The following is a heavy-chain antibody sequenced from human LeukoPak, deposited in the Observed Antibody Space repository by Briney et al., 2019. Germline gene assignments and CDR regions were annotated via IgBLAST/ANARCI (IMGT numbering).Heavy chain of an antibody. V-gene: IGHV1-2*06. CDR2: INPNSGGT. CDR3: ARGSVIAAAGNYFDY. D-gene: IGHD6-13*01. J-gene: IGHJ4*02. CDR1: GYTFTGYY. Sequence: ASVKVSCKASGYTFTGYYMHWVRQAPGQGLEWMGRINPNSGGTNYAQKFQGRVTMTRDTSISTAYMELSRQRSDDTAVYYCARGSVIAAAGNYFDYWGQGTLVTVS.